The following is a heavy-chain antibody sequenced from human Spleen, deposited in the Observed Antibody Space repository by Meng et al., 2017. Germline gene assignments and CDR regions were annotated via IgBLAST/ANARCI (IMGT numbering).Heavy chain of an antibody. CDR3: ARDKLLWFGELFSGMDV. CDR1: GGSISSSSYY. Sequence: SETLSLTCTVSGGSISSSSYYWGWIRQPPGKGLEWIGSIYHSGSTYYNPSLKSRVTISVDTSKNQFSLKLSSVTAADTAVYYCARDKLLWFGELFSGMDVWGQGTTVTVSS. CDR2: IYHSGST. J-gene: IGHJ6*02. V-gene: IGHV4-39*07. D-gene: IGHD3-10*01.